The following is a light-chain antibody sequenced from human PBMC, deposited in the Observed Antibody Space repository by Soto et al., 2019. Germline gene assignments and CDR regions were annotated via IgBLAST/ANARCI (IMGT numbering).Light chain of an antibody. CDR1: QSVTSN. V-gene: IGKV3-15*01. CDR2: GAS. CDR3: QKYNGAPWT. J-gene: IGKJ1*01. Sequence: EIVMTQSPAILSVSPGERVTFSCRATQSVTSNLAWYQHKPGQAPRLLISGASTGATGIPARFSGSGSGTEFTLTINSLQSEDFAVYYCQKYNGAPWTFGQGTKVEIK.